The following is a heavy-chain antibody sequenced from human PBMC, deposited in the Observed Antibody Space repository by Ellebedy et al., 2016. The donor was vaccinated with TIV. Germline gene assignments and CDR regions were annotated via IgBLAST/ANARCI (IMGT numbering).Heavy chain of an antibody. Sequence: AASVKVSCKASGYTFTSYDINWVRQATGQGLEWMGWMNPNSGNTGYAQKFQGRVTMTRNTSISTAYMELRSLRSDDTAVYYCARDQDYDFWSGYALLDYWGQGILVTVSS. CDR2: MNPNSGNT. CDR3: ARDQDYDFWSGYALLDY. J-gene: IGHJ4*02. D-gene: IGHD3-3*01. V-gene: IGHV1-8*01. CDR1: GYTFTSYD.